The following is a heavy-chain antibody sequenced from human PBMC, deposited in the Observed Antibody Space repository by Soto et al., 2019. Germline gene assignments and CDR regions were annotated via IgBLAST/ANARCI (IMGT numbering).Heavy chain of an antibody. V-gene: IGHV4-39*02. CDR1: GGSISVLSSYY. CDR2: ISHSGST. CDR3: AATWDNYDYAWD. D-gene: IGHD3-16*01. Sequence: QLQLQESGPGLVKPSETLSLTCTVSGGSISVLSSYYWGWIRQPPGEGLEWIGSISHSGSTYYNPSLKSRVTMSVDTSMNHFSLGLSSVTAADTAVYYCAATWDNYDYAWDWGQGTLVTVSS. J-gene: IGHJ4*02.